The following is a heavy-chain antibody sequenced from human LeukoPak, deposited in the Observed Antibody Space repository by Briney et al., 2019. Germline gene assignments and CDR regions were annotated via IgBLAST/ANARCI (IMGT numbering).Heavy chain of an antibody. Sequence: GASVKMSCKASGYTFTSHYMLWVRQAPGQGLEWMGWISAYNGNTNYAQKLQGRVTMTTDTSTSTAYMELRSLRSDDTAVYYCARELERPRARFDPWGQGTLVTVSS. D-gene: IGHD1-1*01. CDR2: ISAYNGNT. V-gene: IGHV1-18*01. CDR3: ARELERPRARFDP. CDR1: GYTFTSHY. J-gene: IGHJ5*02.